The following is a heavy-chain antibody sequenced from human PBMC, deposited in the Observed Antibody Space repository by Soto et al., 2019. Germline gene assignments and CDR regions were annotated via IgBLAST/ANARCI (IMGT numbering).Heavy chain of an antibody. CDR3: ARLGGVAARTFDY. CDR2: MYYSGST. CDR1: GGSINDFY. Sequence: SETLSLTCTVSGGSINDFYWSWIRQPPGKGLEWIGYMYYSGSTDYNPSLRSRVTISVDPSKTQFSLNLRSVSTADTAVYYCARLGGVAARTFDYWGQGTLVTVST. V-gene: IGHV4-59*01. D-gene: IGHD6-6*01. J-gene: IGHJ4*02.